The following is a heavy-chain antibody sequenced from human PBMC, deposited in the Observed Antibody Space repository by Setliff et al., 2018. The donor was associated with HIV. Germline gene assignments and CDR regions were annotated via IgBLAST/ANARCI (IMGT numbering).Heavy chain of an antibody. D-gene: IGHD3-3*01. V-gene: IGHV4-59*01. CDR2: IYIYNSGST. J-gene: IGHJ4*02. CDR1: GGSFSGYY. CDR3: ARGVNFDY. Sequence: SETLSLTCSVSGGSFSGYYWSWIQQPPGKGLEWIGYIYIYNSGSTNYNPSLTSRVTISEDTSRNQFSLKLTSVTAADTAIYYCARGVNFDYWGQGTQVTVSS.